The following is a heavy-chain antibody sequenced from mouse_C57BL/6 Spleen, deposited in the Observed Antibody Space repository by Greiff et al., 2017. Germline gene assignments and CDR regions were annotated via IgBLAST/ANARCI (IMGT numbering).Heavy chain of an antibody. CDR1: GYTFTSYW. CDR3: ARSAITTVVATRYFDV. D-gene: IGHD1-1*01. CDR2: IYPGSGST. V-gene: IGHV1-55*01. Sequence: QVQLQQSGAELVKPGASVKMSCKASGYTFTSYWITWVKQRPGQGLEWIGDIYPGSGSTNYNEKFKSKATLTVDTSSSTAYMQLSSLTSEYSAVYYCARSAITTVVATRYFDVWGTGTTVTVSS. J-gene: IGHJ1*03.